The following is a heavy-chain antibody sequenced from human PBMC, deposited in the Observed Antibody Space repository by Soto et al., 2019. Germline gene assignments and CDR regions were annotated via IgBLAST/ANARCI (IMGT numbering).Heavy chain of an antibody. CDR3: ARRGPTYDFWSGYSSEYYMDV. J-gene: IGHJ6*03. D-gene: IGHD3-3*01. CDR2: ISSRITYI. CDR1: GFTFSDYS. V-gene: IGHV3-21*01. Sequence: EVQLVESGGGLVKPGGSLRLSCATSGFTFSDYSMNWVRQAPGKGLEWVSSISSRITYIYYADSVKGRFTISRDNASNSLYLQMNSLRAEDTAVYYCARRGPTYDFWSGYSSEYYMDVWGKGTTVTVSS.